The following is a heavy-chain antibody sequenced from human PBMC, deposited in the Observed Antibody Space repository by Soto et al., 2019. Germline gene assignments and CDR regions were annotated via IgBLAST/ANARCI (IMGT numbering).Heavy chain of an antibody. CDR1: GDSITSYY. V-gene: IGHV4-4*07. J-gene: IGHJ4*02. CDR2: VFSSGTT. D-gene: IGHD3-22*01. Sequence: KTSETLSLTCTVSGDSITSYYWTWIRQAAGKRLECIGRVFSSGTTNYKPSLKSRVTMSVDTSKNQLSLKLTSVTAADTAVYYCARVGDSGYYWYFDYWGQGALVTVSS. CDR3: ARVGDSGYYWYFDY.